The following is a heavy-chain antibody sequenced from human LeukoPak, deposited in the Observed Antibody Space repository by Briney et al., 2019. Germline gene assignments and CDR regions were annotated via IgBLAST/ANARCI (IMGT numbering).Heavy chain of an antibody. CDR2: IYPGDSDT. V-gene: IGHV5-51*01. CDR1: GYSFTYSW. Sequence: GASLKFSCTGSGYSFTYSWIGCGRQMAGKGLEWMGIIYPGDSDTRYSPSVRGHVTISAEKSVSTAYLQGSSLKAADTAIYYCARGIGHYYGSESYGGIEYWGEGTLVTVSS. CDR3: ARGIGHYYGSESYGGIEY. J-gene: IGHJ4*02. D-gene: IGHD3-10*01.